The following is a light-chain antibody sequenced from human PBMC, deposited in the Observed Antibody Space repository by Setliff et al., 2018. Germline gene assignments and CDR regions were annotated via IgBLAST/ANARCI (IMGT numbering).Light chain of an antibody. CDR1: TSDIGAYNY. V-gene: IGLV2-14*03. J-gene: IGLJ1*01. CDR3: SSYSSRTTLDV. Sequence: QSALTQPASVSGSPGQLITISCTGSTSDIGAYNYVAWYQQHPGKAPKLMIYDVSVRPSGVSSRFSGSKSGNTASLTISGLQAEDEADYYCSSYSSRTTLDVFGTGTKVTVL. CDR2: DVS.